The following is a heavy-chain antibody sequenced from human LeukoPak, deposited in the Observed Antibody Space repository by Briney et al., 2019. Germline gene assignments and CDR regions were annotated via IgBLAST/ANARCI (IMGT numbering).Heavy chain of an antibody. J-gene: IGHJ5*02. CDR1: GFTFSNYA. V-gene: IGHV3-23*01. D-gene: IGHD3-10*02. CDR2: ISATGGAT. CDR3: AREPMSTGWFDP. Sequence: GGSLRLSCAASGFTFSNYAMSWVRQAPGKGLEWVSAISATGGATYYADSVKGRFTMSRDNSMNTLHLQMNNLRAGDTALYYCAREPMSTGWFDPWGQGTLVTVSS.